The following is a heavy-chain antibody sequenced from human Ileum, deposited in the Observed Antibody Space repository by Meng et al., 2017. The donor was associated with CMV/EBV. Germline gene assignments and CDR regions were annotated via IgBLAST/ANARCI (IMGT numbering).Heavy chain of an antibody. CDR1: GGSISTSSYY. D-gene: IGHD1-26*01. V-gene: IGHV4-39*07. J-gene: IGHJ4*02. CDR3: ARGGGSLH. Sequence: SETLSLTCIVSGGSISTSSYYWGWIRQPPGKGLEWIGNIYYSGSTYYNPSLKSRVTISMDTSKNQFSLKLSSVTAADTAVYYCARGGGSLHRGQGTRVTGAS. CDR2: IYYSGST.